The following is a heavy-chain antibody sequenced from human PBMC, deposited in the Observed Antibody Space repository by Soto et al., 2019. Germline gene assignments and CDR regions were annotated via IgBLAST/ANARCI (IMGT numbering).Heavy chain of an antibody. CDR1: GGSISSGGYY. CDR2: IYYSGST. D-gene: IGHD3-10*01. V-gene: IGHV4-31*03. J-gene: IGHJ4*02. CDR3: ARDRGQWFGELLPTY. Sequence: QVQLQESGPGLVKPSQTLSLTCTVSGGSISSGGYYWSWIRQHPGKGLEWIGYIYYSGSTYYNPSLKSRVTISVDTSKNHFSLTLSSVTAADTAVYYCARDRGQWFGELLPTYWGQGTLVTVSS.